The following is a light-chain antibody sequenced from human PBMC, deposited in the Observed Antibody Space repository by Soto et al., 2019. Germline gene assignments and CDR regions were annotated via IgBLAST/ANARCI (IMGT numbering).Light chain of an antibody. CDR3: RSYNTARPT. CDR2: AAS. CDR1: QGISSW. V-gene: IGKV1-12*01. Sequence: IQMTQSPSSVSACVGDRVTITCRASQGISSWLAWYQQKPGKAPNLLIYAASSLHSGVPSRFSGSGSGTDFTLTISGLQPEDLATYYCRSYNTARPTFGQGTRLEIK. J-gene: IGKJ5*01.